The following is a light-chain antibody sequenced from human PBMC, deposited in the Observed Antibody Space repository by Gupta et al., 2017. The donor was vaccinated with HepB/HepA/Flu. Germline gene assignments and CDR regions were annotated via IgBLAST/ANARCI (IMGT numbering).Light chain of an antibody. CDR2: LGS. CDR3: MRALQTPRT. CDR1: QSPLHSNGYNY. V-gene: IGKV2-28*01. Sequence: DIVMTQSPLSLPVTPGEPASISCRSSQSPLHSNGYNYLDWYLQRPGQSPQLLIYLGSNRASRVPDRFSGTGSGTDFTLKISRVEAEDVGVYYCMRALQTPRTFGQGTKLEIK. J-gene: IGKJ2*01.